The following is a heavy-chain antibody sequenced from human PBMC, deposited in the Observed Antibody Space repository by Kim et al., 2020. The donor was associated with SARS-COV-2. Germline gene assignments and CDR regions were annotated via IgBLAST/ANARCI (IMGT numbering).Heavy chain of an antibody. D-gene: IGHD3-22*01. Sequence: ASVKVSCKASGYTFTSYYMHWVRQAPGQGLEWMGIINPSGGSTSYAQKFQGRVTMTRDTSTSTVYMELSSLRSEDTAVYYCARDRENYYDSSGYLNWGQGTLVTVSS. CDR3: ARDRENYYDSSGYLN. J-gene: IGHJ4*02. CDR2: INPSGGST. V-gene: IGHV1-46*01. CDR1: GYTFTSYY.